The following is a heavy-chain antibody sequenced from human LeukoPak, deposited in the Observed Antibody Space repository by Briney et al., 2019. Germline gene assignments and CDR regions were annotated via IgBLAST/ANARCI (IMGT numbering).Heavy chain of an antibody. CDR3: ARHLNDFRSGYRYNWFDP. CDR1: GGSISSSSYY. CDR2: IYYSGST. Sequence: SETLSLTCTVSGGSISSSSYYWGWIRQPPGKGLEWIGSIYYSGSTYYNPSLKSRVTISVDTSKNQFSLKLSSVTAADTAVYYCARHLNDFRSGYRYNWFDPWGQGTLVTVSS. D-gene: IGHD3-3*01. V-gene: IGHV4-39*01. J-gene: IGHJ5*02.